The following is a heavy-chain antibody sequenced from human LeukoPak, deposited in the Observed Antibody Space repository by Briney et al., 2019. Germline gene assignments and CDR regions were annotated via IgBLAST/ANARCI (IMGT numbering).Heavy chain of an antibody. CDR3: ASRAVAGPGIGNYFDY. J-gene: IGHJ4*02. Sequence: KFQGRVTITRDTSASTAYMELSSLRSEDTAVYYCASRAVAGPGIGNYFDYWGQGTLVTVSS. D-gene: IGHD6-19*01. V-gene: IGHV1-3*01.